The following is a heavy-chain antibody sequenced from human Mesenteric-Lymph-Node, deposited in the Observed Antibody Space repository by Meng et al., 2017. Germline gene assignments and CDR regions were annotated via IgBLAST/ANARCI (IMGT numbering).Heavy chain of an antibody. CDR3: ARERYYGSGSYYEDY. V-gene: IGHV3-23*01. CDR1: GFTFSDHY. D-gene: IGHD3-10*01. CDR2: ISGSGGST. J-gene: IGHJ4*02. Sequence: GESLKISCAASGFTFSDHYMDWVRQAPGKGLEWVSAISGSGGSTYYADSVKGRFTISRDNSKNTLYLQMNSLRAEDTAVYFCARERYYGSGSYYEDYWGQGTLVTVSS.